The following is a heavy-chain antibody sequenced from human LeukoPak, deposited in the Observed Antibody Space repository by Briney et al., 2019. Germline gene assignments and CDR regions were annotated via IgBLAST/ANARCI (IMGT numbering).Heavy chain of an antibody. V-gene: IGHV1-2*02. CDR3: ARDRIVGAPSFDY. CDR1: GYTFTGYY. J-gene: IGHJ4*02. D-gene: IGHD1-26*01. CDR2: INPNSGGT. Sequence: ASVKVSCKASGYTFTGYYMHWVRQAPGQGLEWMGWINPNSGGTNYAQKFQGRVTMTRDTSISTAYVELSRLRSDDTAVYYCARDRIVGAPSFDYWGQGTLVTVSS.